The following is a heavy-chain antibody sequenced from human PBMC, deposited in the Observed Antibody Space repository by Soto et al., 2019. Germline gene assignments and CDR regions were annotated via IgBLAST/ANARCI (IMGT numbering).Heavy chain of an antibody. CDR3: ARSPIAATGSLDY. CDR1: GYTFFNYE. D-gene: IGHD6-6*01. J-gene: IGHJ4*02. CDR2: ISAYNGNR. V-gene: IGHV1-18*01. Sequence: QVQLVQSGAEVKNPGASVKVSCKASGYTFFNYETTGVRRPLGQGLEWMGWISAYNGNRNYAQKFQGRVTMTTDTSTSTAYMELRTLRSDDTAVYYCARSPIAATGSLDYWGQGTLVTVSS.